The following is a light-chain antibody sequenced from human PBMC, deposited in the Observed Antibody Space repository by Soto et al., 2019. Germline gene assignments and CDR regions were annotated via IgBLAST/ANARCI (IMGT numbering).Light chain of an antibody. CDR1: QSLLHSNGYNY. J-gene: IGKJ4*01. V-gene: IGKV2-28*01. CDR2: LGS. CDR3: MQAIHTPPVT. Sequence: DVVLTQSPLSLPVTPGEPASISCRSSQSLLHSNGYNYLDWYVQKPGQSPQPLIYLGSKRASGVPDRFSGSGSGTDFTLKISRVEAEDVGIYYCMQAIHTPPVTFGGGTKVEIK.